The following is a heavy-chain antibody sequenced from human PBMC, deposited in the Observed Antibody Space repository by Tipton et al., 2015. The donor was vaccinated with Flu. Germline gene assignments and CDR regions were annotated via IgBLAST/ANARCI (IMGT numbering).Heavy chain of an antibody. D-gene: IGHD4-11*01. Sequence: TLSLTCAVSGDSIRSSNYYWGWIRQPPGKGLEWIGNIFQTGNTFFNPSLKSRVTISVDRSKNQFSLTVSDVSAADTAMYYCARRDYSNYVSEPKNWFDPWGQGLMVTVSS. CDR3: ARRDYSNYVSEPKNWFDP. V-gene: IGHV4-38-2*01. CDR1: GDSIRSSNYY. CDR2: IFQTGNT. J-gene: IGHJ5*02.